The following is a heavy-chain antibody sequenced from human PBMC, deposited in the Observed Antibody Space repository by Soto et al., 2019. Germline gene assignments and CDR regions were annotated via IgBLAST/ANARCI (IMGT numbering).Heavy chain of an antibody. D-gene: IGHD2-2*02. CDR3: ARVLSSTSCYTCGMDV. J-gene: IGHJ6*02. CDR2: INPNSGGT. V-gene: IGHV1-2*02. Sequence: GASVKVSCKASGYTFTGYYMHWVQQAPGQGLEWMGWINPNSGGTNYAQKFQGRVTMTRDTSISTAYMELSRLRSDDTAVYYCARVLSSTSCYTCGMDVWGQGTTVTVSS. CDR1: GYTFTGYY.